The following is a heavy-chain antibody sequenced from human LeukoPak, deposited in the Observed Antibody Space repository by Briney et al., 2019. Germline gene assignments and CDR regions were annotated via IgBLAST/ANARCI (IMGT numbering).Heavy chain of an antibody. J-gene: IGHJ4*02. Sequence: GGSLRFSSAASDFTFSRHSFNGVRQAPGGGQEWGLSITSTSGNIGSDDAVKGRFTFSRHTAQNSLYPQMNRLRVEATAVYYCVRELSGSGDVYSFDHWGQGALVTVSS. V-gene: IGHV3-21*01. CDR1: DFTFSRHS. CDR3: VRELSGSGDVYSFDH. CDR2: ITSTSGNI. D-gene: IGHD6-19*01.